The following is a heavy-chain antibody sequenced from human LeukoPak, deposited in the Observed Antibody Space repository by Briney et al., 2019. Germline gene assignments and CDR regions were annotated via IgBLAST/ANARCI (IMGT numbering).Heavy chain of an antibody. CDR1: GGSFSGYY. CDR2: IYYSGST. V-gene: IGHV4-59*01. Sequence: PPETLSLTCAVYGGSFSGYYWSWIRQPPGRGLEWIGYIYYSGSTNYNPSLKSRVTISVDTSKNQFSLKLSSVTAADTAVYYCARGYCSSTSCYTAWEGAFDIWGQGTMVTVSS. J-gene: IGHJ3*02. CDR3: ARGYCSSTSCYTAWEGAFDI. D-gene: IGHD2-2*02.